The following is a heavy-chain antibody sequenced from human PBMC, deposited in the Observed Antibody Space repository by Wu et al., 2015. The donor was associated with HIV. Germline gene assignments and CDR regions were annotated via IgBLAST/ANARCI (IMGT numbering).Heavy chain of an antibody. Sequence: QVQLVQSGAEAKKPESSVKVSCKASGGTLSSYAITWVRQAPGQGLEWMGRIIPIIGKVNFAQRFQGRVTITADERTRTAYMELSSLTFEDTAVYYCATSGYRSGWLYYFDQWGQGTLVTVSS. CDR3: ATSGYRSGWLYYFDQ. CDR1: GGTLSSYA. D-gene: IGHD6-19*01. J-gene: IGHJ4*02. CDR2: IIPIIGKV. V-gene: IGHV1-69*11.